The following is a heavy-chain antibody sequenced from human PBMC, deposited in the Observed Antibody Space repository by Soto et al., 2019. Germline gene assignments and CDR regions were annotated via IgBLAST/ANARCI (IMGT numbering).Heavy chain of an antibody. D-gene: IGHD3-22*01. CDR1: GFTFSSYA. CDR2: ISYDGSNK. Sequence: HPGGSLRLSCAASGFTFSSYAMHWVRQAPGKGLEWVAVISYDGSNKYYADSVKGRFTISRDNSKNTLYLQMNSLRAEDTAVYYCARDRYYYDSSGYHNYYYYYGMDVWGHGTTVTVSS. V-gene: IGHV3-30-3*01. CDR3: ARDRYYYDSSGYHNYYYYYGMDV. J-gene: IGHJ6*02.